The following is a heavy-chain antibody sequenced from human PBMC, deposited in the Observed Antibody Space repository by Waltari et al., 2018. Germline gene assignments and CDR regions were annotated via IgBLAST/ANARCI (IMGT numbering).Heavy chain of an antibody. D-gene: IGHD1-26*01. CDR2: IYHSGST. V-gene: IGHV4-38-2*01. Sequence: QVQLQESGPGLVKPSETLSLTCAVSGYSISSGYYWGWIRQHPGKGLEWIGSIYHSGSTYYNPSLKSRVTISVDTSKNQCSLKLSSVTAADTAVYYCARVPDLVYSGSYSFDYWGQGTLVTVSS. J-gene: IGHJ4*02. CDR3: ARVPDLVYSGSYSFDY. CDR1: GYSISSGYY.